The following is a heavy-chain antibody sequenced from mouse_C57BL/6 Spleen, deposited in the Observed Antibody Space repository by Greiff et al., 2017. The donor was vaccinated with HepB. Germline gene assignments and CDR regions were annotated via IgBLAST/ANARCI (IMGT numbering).Heavy chain of an antibody. J-gene: IGHJ2*01. CDR2: ISSGSSTI. CDR1: GFTFSDYG. V-gene: IGHV5-17*01. D-gene: IGHD1-1*01. CDR3: ARGYYGSSYVPHYFDY. Sequence: EVQLVESGGGLVKPGGSLKLSCAASGFTFSDYGMHWVRQAPEKGLEWVAYISSGSSTIYYADTVKGRFTISRDNAKNNLFLQMTSLRSEDTAMYYCARGYYGSSYVPHYFDYWGQGTTLTVSS.